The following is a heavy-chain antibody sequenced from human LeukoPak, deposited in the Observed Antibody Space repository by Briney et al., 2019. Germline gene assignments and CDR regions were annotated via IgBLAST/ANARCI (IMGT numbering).Heavy chain of an antibody. J-gene: IGHJ4*02. CDR3: ARGGYCSSTSCYNFDY. V-gene: IGHV3-7*01. CDR1: GFTFSSYW. D-gene: IGHD2-2*02. CDR2: IKQDGSGK. Sequence: GGSLRLSCAASGFTFSSYWMSWVRQAPGKGLEWVANIKQDGSGKYYVDSVKGRFTISRDNAKNSLYLQMNSLRAEDTAVYYCARGGYCSSTSCYNFDYWGQGTLVTVSS.